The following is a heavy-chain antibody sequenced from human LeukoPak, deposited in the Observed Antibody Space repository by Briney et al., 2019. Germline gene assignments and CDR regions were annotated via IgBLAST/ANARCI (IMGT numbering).Heavy chain of an antibody. CDR3: AKPAYAGYYYYMDV. CDR2: ISYDGSNK. J-gene: IGHJ6*03. CDR1: GFTFSSYA. D-gene: IGHD3-16*01. Sequence: PGRSLRLSCAASGFTFSSYAMHWVRQAPGKGLEWVALISYDGSNKYYADSVKGRFTISRDNSKNTLYLQMNSLRVEDTAVYYCAKPAYAGYYYYMDVWGKGTTVTVSS. V-gene: IGHV3-30*18.